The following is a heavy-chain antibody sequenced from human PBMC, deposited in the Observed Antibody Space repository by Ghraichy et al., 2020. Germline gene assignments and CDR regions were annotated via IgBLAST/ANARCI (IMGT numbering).Heavy chain of an antibody. Sequence: GGSLRLSCAASGFTFSENGMHWARQAPGKGLEWVSNIWYAGRKKYYAESVKDRFNISRDNSKNTMSLQMNSLRVEDTAVYYCARDKGAGGTTSMDVWGQGTTVIVSS. CDR2: IWYAGRKK. CDR1: GFTFSENG. J-gene: IGHJ6*02. CDR3: ARDKGAGGTTSMDV. D-gene: IGHD6-13*01. V-gene: IGHV3-33*01.